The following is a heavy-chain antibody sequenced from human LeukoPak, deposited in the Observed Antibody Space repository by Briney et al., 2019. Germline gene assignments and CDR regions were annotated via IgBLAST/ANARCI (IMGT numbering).Heavy chain of an antibody. V-gene: IGHV4-4*09. CDR2: IYHSGNT. CDR3: ASTRRAAVAGRFDS. CDR1: RASMSSKY. D-gene: IGHD6-19*01. Sequence: SETLSLTPNVSRASMSSKYWSWIRHPPGKGLEWICYIYHSGNTNYSPSLESRVTMSVDESKNQFSLRVHFVSAADTAVYYCASTRRAAVAGRFDSWGQGTLVTVSS. J-gene: IGHJ4*02.